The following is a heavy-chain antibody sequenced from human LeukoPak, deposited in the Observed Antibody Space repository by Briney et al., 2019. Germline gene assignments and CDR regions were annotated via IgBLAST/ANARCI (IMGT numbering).Heavy chain of an antibody. Sequence: PTGGSLRLSCAASGFSLRAYDLIWVRQAPGKGLDWVSIINGGGDIMMYGDSVKGRFTVSRDNSKNTLYLQMNSLRAEDTAVYYCAKSHLPNSYSGTYYCDYWGQGTQVTVSS. CDR3: AKSHLPNSYSGTYYCDY. CDR1: GFSLRAYD. V-gene: IGHV3-23*01. J-gene: IGHJ4*02. CDR2: INGGGDIM. D-gene: IGHD1-26*01.